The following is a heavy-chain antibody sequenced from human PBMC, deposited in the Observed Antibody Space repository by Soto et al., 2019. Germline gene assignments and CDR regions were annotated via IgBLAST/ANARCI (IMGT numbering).Heavy chain of an antibody. Sequence: SQTLSLTCALSGDSVSSNTASWNWIRQSPSRGLEWLGRTYFRSKWYNDYAVSVKSRIIINPDTSNNQFSLQLNSVTPEDTAVYFXAKGDNLGPKTGYAFDPWGQGIMVTVSS. J-gene: IGHJ5*02. CDR1: GDSVSSNTAS. CDR3: AKGDNLGPKTGYAFDP. D-gene: IGHD5-12*01. CDR2: TYFRSKWYN. V-gene: IGHV6-1*01.